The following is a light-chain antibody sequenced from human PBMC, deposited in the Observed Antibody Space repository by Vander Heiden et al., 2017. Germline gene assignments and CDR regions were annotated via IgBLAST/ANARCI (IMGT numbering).Light chain of an antibody. CDR3: QEYFSTPRYT. CDR2: WAA. J-gene: IGKJ2*01. Sequence: DIVMTRSPEYRAVARGERATINCKSSQNILYSSNNKNYLAWYQQKPGQPPKLLIHWAATRESGVPDRFSGSGSGTDFTLTISSLQAEDVAVYYCQEYFSTPRYTFGPGTKLEIK. CDR1: QNILYSSNNKNY. V-gene: IGKV4-1*01.